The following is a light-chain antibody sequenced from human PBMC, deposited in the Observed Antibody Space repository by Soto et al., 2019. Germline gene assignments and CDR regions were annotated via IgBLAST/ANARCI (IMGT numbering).Light chain of an antibody. CDR1: SSDVGGYNY. CDR3: SSYSSTTTLV. Sequence: QSALTQPASVSGSPGQSITISCTGTSSDVGGYNYVSWYQQRPGKAPKLMIYDVNNRPSGVSNRFSASKSGNTASLTISGLQAEDEADYYCSSYSSTTTLVFGGGTQLT. V-gene: IGLV2-14*01. CDR2: DVN. J-gene: IGLJ3*02.